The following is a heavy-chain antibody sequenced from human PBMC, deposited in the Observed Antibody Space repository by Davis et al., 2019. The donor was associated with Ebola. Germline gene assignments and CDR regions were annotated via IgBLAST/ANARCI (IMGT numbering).Heavy chain of an antibody. D-gene: IGHD2-21*01. CDR3: AMSYCGGDCYLAY. V-gene: IGHV4-34*01. CDR2: INHSGST. Sequence: SETLSLTCAVYGGSFSGYYWSWIRQPPGKGLEWIEEINHSGSTNYNPSLKSRVTISVDTSKNQFSLKLSSVTAADTAVYYCAMSYCGGDCYLAYWGQGTLVTVSS. J-gene: IGHJ4*02. CDR1: GGSFSGYY.